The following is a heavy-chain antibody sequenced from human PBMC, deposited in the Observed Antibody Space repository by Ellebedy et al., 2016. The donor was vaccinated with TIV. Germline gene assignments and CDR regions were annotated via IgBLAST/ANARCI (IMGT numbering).Heavy chain of an antibody. J-gene: IGHJ4*02. Sequence: GGSLRLXCAASGFTFSSYWMSWVRQAPGKGLEWVANIKQDGSEKYYVDSVKGRFTISRDNSKNTLYLQMNSLRAEDTAVYYCARAPGRGYSYLFDYWGQGTLVTVSS. CDR2: IKQDGSEK. CDR3: ARAPGRGYSYLFDY. D-gene: IGHD5-18*01. V-gene: IGHV3-7*01. CDR1: GFTFSSYW.